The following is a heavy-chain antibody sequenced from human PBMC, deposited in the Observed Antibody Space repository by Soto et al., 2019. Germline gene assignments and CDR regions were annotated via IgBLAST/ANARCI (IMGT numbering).Heavy chain of an antibody. Sequence: QVQLQQWGAGLLKPSETLSLTCAVYGGSFSGYYWSWIRQPPGKGLEWIGEINHSGSTNYNPSLKRRVTISVDTSKNQFSLKLSSVTAADTAVYYCARDAPLDNYYDSSMDVWGQGTTVTVSS. CDR2: INHSGST. J-gene: IGHJ6*02. D-gene: IGHD3-22*01. CDR1: GGSFSGYY. CDR3: ARDAPLDNYYDSSMDV. V-gene: IGHV4-34*01.